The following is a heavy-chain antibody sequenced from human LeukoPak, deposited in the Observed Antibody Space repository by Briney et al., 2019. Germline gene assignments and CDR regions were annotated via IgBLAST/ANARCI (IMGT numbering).Heavy chain of an antibody. J-gene: IGHJ4*02. V-gene: IGHV4-31*03. CDR1: GGSISSGGYY. D-gene: IGHD3-3*01. CDR3: ARGGLDDFLL. Sequence: SETLSLTCTVSGGSISSGGYYWSWIRQHPGKGLEWIGYIYYSGSTYYNPSLKSRVTISVDTSKNQFSLKLSSVTAADTAVYYCARGGLDDFLLWGQGTLVTVSS. CDR2: IYYSGST.